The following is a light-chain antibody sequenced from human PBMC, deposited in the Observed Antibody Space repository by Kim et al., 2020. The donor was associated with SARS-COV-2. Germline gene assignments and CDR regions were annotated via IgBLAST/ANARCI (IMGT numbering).Light chain of an antibody. V-gene: IGKV3-15*01. CDR1: QRVGRD. Sequence: SGSPGESATLSCRASQRVGRDLAWYLQKPGQAPRLLIYGTSTRATGIPVRFSGSGSGTDFTLTISSLQSEDFAVYYCQQYNKWGAFGQGTKVDIK. CDR3: QQYNKWGA. J-gene: IGKJ1*01. CDR2: GTS.